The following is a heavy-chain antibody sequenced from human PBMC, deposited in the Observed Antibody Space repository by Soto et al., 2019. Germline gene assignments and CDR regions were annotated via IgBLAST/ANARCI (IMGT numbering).Heavy chain of an antibody. CDR3: ARGGTPIAY. CDR1: GYTFTNFG. V-gene: IGHV1-18*01. CDR2: ISAYNGNT. Sequence: QVQLVQSGAEVKKPGASVKVSCKTSGYTFTNFGLSWVRQAPGQGLAGMGWISAYNGNTNYAQNFQGRVTRTTDTSTSTAYMEMRSLRSDDTAVYYCARGGTPIAYWGQGTLVTVSS. J-gene: IGHJ4*02. D-gene: IGHD3-16*01.